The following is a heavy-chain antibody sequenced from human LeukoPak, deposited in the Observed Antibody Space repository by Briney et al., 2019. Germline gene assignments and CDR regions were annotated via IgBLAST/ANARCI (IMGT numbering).Heavy chain of an antibody. V-gene: IGHV1-18*01. J-gene: IGHJ4*02. CDR2: ISAYNGNT. CDR1: GYTFTSYG. Sequence: GASVKVSCKASGYTFTSYGISWVRQAPGQGLEWMGWISAYNGNTNYAQKLQGRVTMTTDTSTSTAYMELRSLRSDDTAVYYCARSRSLAVAGPEDYWGQGTLVTVSS. CDR3: ARSRSLAVAGPEDY. D-gene: IGHD6-19*01.